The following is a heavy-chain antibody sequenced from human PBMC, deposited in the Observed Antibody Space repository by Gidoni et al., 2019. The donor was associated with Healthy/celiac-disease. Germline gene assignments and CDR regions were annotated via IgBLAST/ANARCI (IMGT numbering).Heavy chain of an antibody. D-gene: IGHD4-17*01. CDR2: IYYSGST. Sequence: QVQLQESGPGLVKPSETLSLTCTVSGGSISSYYWSWIRQPPGKGLEWIGYIYYSGSTNYNPSLKSRVTISVDTSKNQFSLKLSSVTAADTAVYYCARSDYGDNYYYYYGMDVWGQGTTVTVSS. J-gene: IGHJ6*02. V-gene: IGHV4-59*08. CDR3: ARSDYGDNYYYYYGMDV. CDR1: GGSISSYY.